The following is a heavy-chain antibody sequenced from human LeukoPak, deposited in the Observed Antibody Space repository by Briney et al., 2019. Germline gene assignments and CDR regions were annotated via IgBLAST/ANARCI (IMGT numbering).Heavy chain of an antibody. D-gene: IGHD3-22*01. J-gene: IGHJ3*02. V-gene: IGHV1-69*13. CDR2: IIPIFGTA. CDR3: ARDLKQGRLVDAFDI. CDR1: GGTFSSYG. Sequence: SVKVSCKASGGTFSSYGISWVRQAPGQGLEWMGGIIPIFGTANYAQKFQGRVTITADESTSTAYMELSSLRSEDTAVYYCARDLKQGRLVDAFDIWGQGTMVTVSS.